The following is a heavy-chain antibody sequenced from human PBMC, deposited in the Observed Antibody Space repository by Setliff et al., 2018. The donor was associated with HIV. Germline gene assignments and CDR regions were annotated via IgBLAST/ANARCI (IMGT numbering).Heavy chain of an antibody. Sequence: PGGSLRLSCEASGFSLSRNPMHWVRQTPGKGLESVALISNDGVGDAYADFVKGRFAVSRDVSKNTFSLEMNSLRVEDTAVYFCAREFHSSGSAGIFDIWGQGTVVTVSS. CDR3: AREFHSSGSAGIFDI. V-gene: IGHV3-30*09. J-gene: IGHJ3*02. D-gene: IGHD3-22*01. CDR2: ISNDGVGD. CDR1: GFSLSRNP.